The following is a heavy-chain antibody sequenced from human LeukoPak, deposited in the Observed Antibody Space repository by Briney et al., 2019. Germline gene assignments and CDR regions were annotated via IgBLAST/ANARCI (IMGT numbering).Heavy chain of an antibody. CDR1: GYTFTGYY. J-gene: IGHJ4*02. Sequence: ASVKVSCKASGYTFTGYYMHWVRQAPGRGLEWMGWINPNSGGTNYAQKFQGRVTMTRDTSISTAYMELSRLRSVDTAVYYCARALTSGGSRYPFDYWGQGTLVTVSS. D-gene: IGHD2-15*01. V-gene: IGHV1-2*02. CDR2: INPNSGGT. CDR3: ARALTSGGSRYPFDY.